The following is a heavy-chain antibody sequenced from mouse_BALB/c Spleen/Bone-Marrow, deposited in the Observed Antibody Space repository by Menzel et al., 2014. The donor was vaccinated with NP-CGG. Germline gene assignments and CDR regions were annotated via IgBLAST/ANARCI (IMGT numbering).Heavy chain of an antibody. D-gene: IGHD2-1*01. CDR2: INPSNGGT. CDR1: GYTFTSYY. V-gene: IGHV1S81*02. Sequence: QVQLKESGAEMVKPGASGKLSCKASGYTFTSYYIYWVKQRPGQSLEWIGEINPSNGGTNFNEKFKSKATLTVDKSSSTAYMQLSSLTSEGSAVYYCTRSNGNWFAYWGQGTLVTVSA. J-gene: IGHJ3*01. CDR3: TRSNGNWFAY.